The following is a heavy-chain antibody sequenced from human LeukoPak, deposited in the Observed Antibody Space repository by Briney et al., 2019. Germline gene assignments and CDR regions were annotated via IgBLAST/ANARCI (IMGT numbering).Heavy chain of an antibody. Sequence: SVKVSCKASGGTFSSYAISWVRQAPGQGLEWMGGINPIFGTANYAQKFQGRVTITADESTSTAYMELSSLRSEDTAVYYCATHKRWHPNVEYFQHWGQGTLVTVSS. CDR1: GGTFSSYA. J-gene: IGHJ1*01. CDR2: INPIFGTA. D-gene: IGHD4-23*01. CDR3: ATHKRWHPNVEYFQH. V-gene: IGHV1-69*13.